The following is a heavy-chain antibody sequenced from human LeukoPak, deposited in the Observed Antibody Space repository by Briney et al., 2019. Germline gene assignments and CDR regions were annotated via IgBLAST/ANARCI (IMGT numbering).Heavy chain of an antibody. CDR1: GFTFSSYA. D-gene: IGHD3-22*01. V-gene: IGHV3-23*01. CDR2: ISGGGGST. Sequence: GGSLRLSCAASGFTFSSYAMSWVRQAPGKGLEWVSAISGGGGSTYYADSVKGRFTISRDNSKNTLYLQMNSLRAEDTAVYYCAKSHDSSGYYRYLFDYWGQGTLVTVSS. J-gene: IGHJ4*02. CDR3: AKSHDSSGYYRYLFDY.